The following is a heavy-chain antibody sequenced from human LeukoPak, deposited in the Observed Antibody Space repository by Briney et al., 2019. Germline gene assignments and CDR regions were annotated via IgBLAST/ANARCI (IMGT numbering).Heavy chain of an antibody. V-gene: IGHV3-7*01. CDR1: GFTFSGAW. Sequence: GGSLRLSCTASGFTFSGAWMTWVRQAPGKGLKWVANIREDGTEKNYVDSVKGRFTISRDNAKNSLFLQMSNLRDDDTAIYYCARHVGISFWGQGTLVTVSS. CDR2: IREDGTEK. CDR3: ARHVGISF. D-gene: IGHD7-27*01. J-gene: IGHJ4*02.